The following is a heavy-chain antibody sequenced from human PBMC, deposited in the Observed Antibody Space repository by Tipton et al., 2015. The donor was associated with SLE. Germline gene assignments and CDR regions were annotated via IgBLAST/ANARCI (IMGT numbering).Heavy chain of an antibody. Sequence: TLSLTCTVSGGSVTSYYWSWIRQPPGKGLEWIGYVFYSGSTNYSPSLQRRVTMSVDTSKNQFSLRLTSVTAADTAVYYCARLEDPFGIFGVPKGWFDPWGQGTLVTVSS. V-gene: IGHV4-59*02. J-gene: IGHJ5*02. CDR3: ARLEDPFGIFGVPKGWFDP. CDR1: GGSVTSYY. D-gene: IGHD3-3*01. CDR2: VFYSGST.